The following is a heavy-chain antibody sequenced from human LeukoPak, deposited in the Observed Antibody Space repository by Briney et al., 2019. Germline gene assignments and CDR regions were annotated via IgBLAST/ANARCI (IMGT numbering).Heavy chain of an antibody. CDR2: IYSGGST. CDR3: ALTSGHDAFDI. Sequence: GGSLRLSCAASGFTVSSNYMSWVRQAPGKGLEWVSVIYSGGSTYYADSVKGRFTISRDNSKNTLYLQMNSLRAGDTAVYYCALTSGHDAFDIWGQGTMVTVSS. J-gene: IGHJ3*02. V-gene: IGHV3-53*01. CDR1: GFTVSSNY.